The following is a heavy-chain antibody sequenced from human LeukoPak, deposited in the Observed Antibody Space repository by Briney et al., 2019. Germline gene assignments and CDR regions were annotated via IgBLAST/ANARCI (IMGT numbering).Heavy chain of an antibody. CDR2: IKYDGIEK. CDR1: GFTFSKYW. D-gene: IGHD3-10*01. CDR3: AKGFGAFDI. V-gene: IGHV3-7*01. J-gene: IGHJ3*02. Sequence: GGSLRLSCAASGFTFSKYWMSWVRQTPGKGLEWVANIKYDGIEKYYMDSVRGRFTIARDNAKNSLFLQVNSLRAEDTAVYYCAKGFGAFDIWGQGTMVTVSS.